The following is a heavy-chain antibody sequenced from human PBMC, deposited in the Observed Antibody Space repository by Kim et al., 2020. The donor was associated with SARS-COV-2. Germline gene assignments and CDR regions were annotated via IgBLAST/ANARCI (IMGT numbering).Heavy chain of an antibody. J-gene: IGHJ6*02. D-gene: IGHD6-19*01. CDR2: ISGSGGST. Sequence: GGSLRLSCAASGFTFSSYAMSWVRQAPGKGLEWVSAISGSGGSTYYADSVKGRFTISRDNSKNTLYLQMNSLRAEDTAVYYCAKDLIAVAGTGEEYYYYYGMDVWGQGTTVTVSS. CDR3: AKDLIAVAGTGEEYYYYYGMDV. CDR1: GFTFSSYA. V-gene: IGHV3-23*01.